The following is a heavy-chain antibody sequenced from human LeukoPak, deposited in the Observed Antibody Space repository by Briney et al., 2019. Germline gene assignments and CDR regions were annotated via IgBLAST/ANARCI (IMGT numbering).Heavy chain of an antibody. CDR2: INHSGST. CDR3: ARETSQKGAHYMDV. V-gene: IGHV4-34*13. J-gene: IGHJ6*03. D-gene: IGHD3-16*01. Sequence: SXXXXYWSWIRQPPGKGLEWIGEINHSGSTNYNPSLTSRVTISVDTSKNQFSLKLSSVTAADTAVYYCARETSQKGAHYMDVWGRGTTVTVSS. CDR1: SXXXXY.